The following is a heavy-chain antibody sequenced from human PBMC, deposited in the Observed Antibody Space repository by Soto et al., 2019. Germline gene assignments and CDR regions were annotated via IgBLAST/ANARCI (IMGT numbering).Heavy chain of an antibody. J-gene: IGHJ4*02. V-gene: IGHV3-33*01. CDR3: ARDSHSSTSCCPFDY. Sequence: QVQLVESGGGVVQPGRSLRLSCAASGFTFSSYGMHWVRQAPGKGLEWVAVIWYDGSNKYYADSVKGRFTISRDNSKNTLYLQMNSLRAKDTAVYYCARDSHSSTSCCPFDYWGQGTLVTVSS. CDR1: GFTFSSYG. D-gene: IGHD2-2*01. CDR2: IWYDGSNK.